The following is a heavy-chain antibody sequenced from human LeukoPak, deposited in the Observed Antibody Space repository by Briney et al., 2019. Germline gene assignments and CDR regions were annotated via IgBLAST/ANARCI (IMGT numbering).Heavy chain of an antibody. CDR3: ARAEVGATPFVFDY. CDR2: IYSGGST. D-gene: IGHD1-26*01. Sequence: GGSLRLSCAASGFTVSSNYMSWVHQAPGKGLEWLSVIYSGGSTYYADSVKGRFTISRDNSKNTLYLQMNSLRAEDTAVYYCARAEVGATPFVFDYWGQGTLVTVSS. CDR1: GFTVSSNY. J-gene: IGHJ4*02. V-gene: IGHV3-53*01.